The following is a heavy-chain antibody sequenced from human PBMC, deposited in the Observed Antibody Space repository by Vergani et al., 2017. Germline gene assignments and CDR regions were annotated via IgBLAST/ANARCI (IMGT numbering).Heavy chain of an antibody. D-gene: IGHD6-13*01. CDR3: AREVAAAGTVY. V-gene: IGHV1-46*01. CDR1: GYTFTSYY. CDR2: INPSGGST. J-gene: IGHJ4*02. Sequence: QVQLVQSGAEVKKPGASVKVSCKASGYTFTSYYMHWVRQAPGQGLEWMGIINPSGGSTSYAKKFQGRVTMTRDTSTSTVYMELSSLRSEDTAVYYCAREVAAAGTVYWGQGTLVTVSS.